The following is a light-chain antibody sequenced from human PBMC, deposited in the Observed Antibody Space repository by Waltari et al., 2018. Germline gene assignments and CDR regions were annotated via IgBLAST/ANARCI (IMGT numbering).Light chain of an antibody. CDR2: VAS. CDR1: QIISIY. CDR3: QQSYSTPYT. J-gene: IGKJ2*01. V-gene: IGKV1-39*01. Sequence: DIQMTQSPSSLSASVGDSVTITCLASQIISIYLNWYQQNPGKAPKLLIYVASSLQGGAPSRFSGSGSGTDFTLTISSLQPEDFATYYCQQSYSTPYTFGQGTKLEIK.